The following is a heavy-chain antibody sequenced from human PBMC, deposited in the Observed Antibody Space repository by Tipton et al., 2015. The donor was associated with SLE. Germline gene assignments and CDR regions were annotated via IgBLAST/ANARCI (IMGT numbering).Heavy chain of an antibody. V-gene: IGHV4-38-2*02. CDR3: ARGVDY. J-gene: IGHJ4*02. Sequence: LRLSCTVSGYSINNGYFWGWIRQPPGKGPEWIATISHSGDTYYDPSLKSRVTISLDTSKNQFSLRLTSVTASDTAVYYCARGVDYWGQGTLVTVSS. CDR1: GYSINNGYF. CDR2: ISHSGDT.